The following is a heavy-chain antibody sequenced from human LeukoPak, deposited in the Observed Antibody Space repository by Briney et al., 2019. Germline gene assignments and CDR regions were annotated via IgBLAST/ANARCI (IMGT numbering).Heavy chain of an antibody. V-gene: IGHV4-59*08. J-gene: IGHJ4*02. Sequence: SETLSLTCNVSGGSTSGYYWSWIRQPPGKGLEWIGYIYHSGGTDYNPSLKSRVTISVDTSKNQFSLRLSSVTAADTAVYYCARHSWGGYYHDYWGQGTLVTVSS. CDR2: IYHSGGT. CDR1: GGSTSGYY. D-gene: IGHD3-16*01. CDR3: ARHSWGGYYHDY.